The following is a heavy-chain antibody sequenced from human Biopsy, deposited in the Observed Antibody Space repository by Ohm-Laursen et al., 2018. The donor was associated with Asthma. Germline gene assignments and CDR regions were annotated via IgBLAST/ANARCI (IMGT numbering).Heavy chain of an antibody. D-gene: IGHD4-17*01. Sequence: SVKVSCKASGCTFTRYGISWVRQAPGQGLEWMGGVIPIYGTTYTAQKFQGRVTITADESTSTAYMELTSLRKADTADYYCAKGGSYGDRRYHNGLDVWGQGTTVTVSS. CDR2: VIPIYGTT. CDR3: AKGGSYGDRRYHNGLDV. V-gene: IGHV1-69*13. J-gene: IGHJ6*02. CDR1: GCTFTRYG.